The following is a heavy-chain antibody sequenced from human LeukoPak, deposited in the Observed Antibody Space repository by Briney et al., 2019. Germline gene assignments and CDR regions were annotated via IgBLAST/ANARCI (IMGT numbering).Heavy chain of an antibody. CDR1: GFTFSSYG. J-gene: IGHJ4*02. Sequence: GGSLRLSCAASGFTFSSYGVHWVRQAPGKGLEWVAFIRYDGSNKYYAYSVKGRFTISRDNSKNTLYLQMNSLRAEDTAVYYCAKDLEYYGSGSYGYWGQGTLVTVSS. V-gene: IGHV3-30*02. CDR3: AKDLEYYGSGSYGY. CDR2: IRYDGSNK. D-gene: IGHD3-10*01.